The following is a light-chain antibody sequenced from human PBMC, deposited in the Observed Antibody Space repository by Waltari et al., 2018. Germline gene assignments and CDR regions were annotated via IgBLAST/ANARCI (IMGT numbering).Light chain of an antibody. CDR3: QQCYSTPYT. CDR1: QNLLYNSDNKNH. V-gene: IGKV4-1*01. Sequence: DIVMTQSPDSLAVSLGERVTINCRSSQNLLYNSDNKNHLAWFLQKPGQHPKLLIYWASTRESGVPDRFSGSGSGTEFTLTISSLQAADVAVYYCQQCYSTPYTFGQGTKLEIK. J-gene: IGKJ2*01. CDR2: WAS.